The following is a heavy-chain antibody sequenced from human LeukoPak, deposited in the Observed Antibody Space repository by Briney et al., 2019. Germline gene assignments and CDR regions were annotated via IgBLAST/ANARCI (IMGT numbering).Heavy chain of an antibody. D-gene: IGHD3-22*01. V-gene: IGHV5-51*01. CDR3: ATRFGASSGFDAFDI. J-gene: IGHJ3*02. Sequence: EESLKISCKGSGYRFTSYWIGWVRQMPGKGLEWMGIIYPGDSDTRYSPSFQGQVTISADKSISTAYLQWSSLKASDTAVYYCATRFGASSGFDAFDIWGQGTMVTVSS. CDR1: GYRFTSYW. CDR2: IYPGDSDT.